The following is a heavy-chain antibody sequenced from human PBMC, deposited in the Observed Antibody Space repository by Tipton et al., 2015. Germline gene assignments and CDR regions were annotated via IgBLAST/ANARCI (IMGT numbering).Heavy chain of an antibody. V-gene: IGHV4-59*01. J-gene: IGHJ1*01. CDR1: GGSISRYY. CDR2: IYYSGNT. CDR3: ARASIIQGYYHDSSRYYLFNS. D-gene: IGHD3-22*01. Sequence: TLSLTCTVSGGSISRYYWSWIRQPPGKGLEWIGFIYYSGNTKYNPSLKSRVTMSVDTSKNQFSLKLSSVIAADTAVYYCARASIIQGYYHDSSRYYLFNSWGQGTLVTVSS.